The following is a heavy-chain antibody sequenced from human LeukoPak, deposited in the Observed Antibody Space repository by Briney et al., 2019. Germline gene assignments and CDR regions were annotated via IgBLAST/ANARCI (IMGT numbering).Heavy chain of an antibody. Sequence: GGSLRLSCAASGFTFSSYGMRWVRQAPGKGLEWVAVISYGGSNKNYVDSVKGRHTISRDNSKNTLYLQMNSLRAEDTAVYYCAKNIGDYNSHYFDYWGQGTLVTVSS. CDR3: AKNIGDYNSHYFDY. D-gene: IGHD2-21*02. CDR1: GFTFSSYG. J-gene: IGHJ4*02. CDR2: ISYGGSNK. V-gene: IGHV3-30*18.